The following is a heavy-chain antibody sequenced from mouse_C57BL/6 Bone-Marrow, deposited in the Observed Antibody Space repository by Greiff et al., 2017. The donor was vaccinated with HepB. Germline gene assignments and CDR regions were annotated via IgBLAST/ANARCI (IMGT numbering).Heavy chain of an antibody. J-gene: IGHJ4*01. CDR3: TNWVYYAMDY. CDR1: GYTFTDYE. CDR2: IDPETGGT. D-gene: IGHD4-1*01. Sequence: QVQLKQSGAELVRPGASVTLSCKASGYTFTDYEMHWVKQTPVHGLEWIGAIDPETGGTAYNQKFKGKAILTADKSSSTAYMELRSLTSEDSAVYYCTNWVYYAMDYWGQGTSVTVSS. V-gene: IGHV1-15*01.